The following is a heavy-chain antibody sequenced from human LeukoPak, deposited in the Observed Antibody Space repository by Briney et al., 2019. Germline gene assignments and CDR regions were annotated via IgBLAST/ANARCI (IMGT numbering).Heavy chain of an antibody. CDR3: ARDRVSSSLVNWFDP. CDR1: GFTFSSYA. CDR2: INSDGSST. D-gene: IGHD6-6*01. V-gene: IGHV3-74*01. Sequence: GGSLRLSCAASGFTFSSYAMSWVRQAPGKGLVWVSRINSDGSSTNYADSVKGRFTISRDNAKNTLYLQMNSLRAEDTAVYYCARDRVSSSLVNWFDPWGQGTLVTVSS. J-gene: IGHJ5*02.